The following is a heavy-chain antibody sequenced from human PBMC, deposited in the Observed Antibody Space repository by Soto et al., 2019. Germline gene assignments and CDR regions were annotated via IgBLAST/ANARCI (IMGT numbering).Heavy chain of an antibody. D-gene: IGHD1-7*01. V-gene: IGHV1-3*01. CDR2: ISAGNGNT. CDR1: GYTFTSYA. CDR3: ARPAPHNWNYARGPFDY. J-gene: IGHJ4*02. Sequence: GASVKVSCKASGYTFTSYAMHWVRQAPGQRLEWMGWISAGNGNTKYSQKFQGRVTITRDTSASTAYMELSSLRSEDTAVYYCARPAPHNWNYARGPFDYWGQGTLVTVSS.